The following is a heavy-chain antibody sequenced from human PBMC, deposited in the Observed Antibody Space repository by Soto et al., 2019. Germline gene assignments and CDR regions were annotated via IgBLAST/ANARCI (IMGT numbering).Heavy chain of an antibody. Sequence: GGSLRLSCAASGFSFSTYAMSWVRQAPGKGLGWVSGISAGGGNTYYADSVRGRFTISRDNSKNTVDLQISSLRAEDTALYYCAKHSEYQLLSWLDPWGLGTLVTVSS. J-gene: IGHJ5*02. CDR1: GFSFSTYA. D-gene: IGHD2-2*01. CDR2: ISAGGGNT. CDR3: AKHSEYQLLSWLDP. V-gene: IGHV3-23*01.